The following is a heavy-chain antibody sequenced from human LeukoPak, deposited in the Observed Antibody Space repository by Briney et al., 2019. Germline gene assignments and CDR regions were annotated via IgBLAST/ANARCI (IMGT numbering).Heavy chain of an antibody. Sequence: AGGSLRFSCAVSGFTFRSYWMSWVRQAPGKGLEWVANINQDGSEKYYVDSVKGRFTISRDNAKNSLYLQMNSLRAEDTAVYYCARTYSSGWFYYYYGMDVWGQGTTVTVSS. D-gene: IGHD6-19*01. V-gene: IGHV3-7*01. CDR1: GFTFRSYW. CDR3: ARTYSSGWFYYYYGMDV. J-gene: IGHJ6*02. CDR2: INQDGSEK.